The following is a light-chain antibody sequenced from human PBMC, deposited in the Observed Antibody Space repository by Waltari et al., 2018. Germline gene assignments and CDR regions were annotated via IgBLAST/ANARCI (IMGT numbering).Light chain of an antibody. CDR1: QSIDRG. J-gene: IGKJ4*01. CDR3: QQYYTDHLT. V-gene: IGKV1-5*03. Sequence: DIQMTQSPSKLSASVGDRVTITCRASQSIDRGLAWYQQRPGKAPKLLIYEASNLDSGVPSRFSGNGSGTEFTLAISSLQPDDFATYYCQQYYTDHLTFGGGTKVEIK. CDR2: EAS.